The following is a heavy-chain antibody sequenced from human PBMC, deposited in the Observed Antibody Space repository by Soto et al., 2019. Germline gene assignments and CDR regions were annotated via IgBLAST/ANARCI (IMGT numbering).Heavy chain of an antibody. V-gene: IGHV1-18*01. D-gene: IGHD1-1*01. J-gene: IGHJ6*02. CDR2: ISGHSGGT. CDR1: GYPFTKFG. CDR3: AKDGGHGARTHICGMDV. Sequence: QPQLVQSGVELKKPGASVRVSCKASGYPFTKFGINWVRQAPGQGLEWMGWISGHSGGTKYGPKFRDRLTIVTDISSKTAYMELRSLKSDDTAVYYCAKDGGHGARTHICGMDVWGQGTTVTVSS.